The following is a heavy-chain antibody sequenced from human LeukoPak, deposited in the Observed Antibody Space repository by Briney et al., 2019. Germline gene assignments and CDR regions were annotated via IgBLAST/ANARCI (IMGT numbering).Heavy chain of an antibody. CDR1: GGTFSSYA. CDR3: AIEYYYDSSGYYYKFDY. D-gene: IGHD3-22*01. J-gene: IGHJ4*02. V-gene: IGHV1-69*01. CDR2: IIPIFGTA. Sequence: SVKVSCKASGGTFSSYAISWVRQAPGQGLEWMGGIIPIFGTANYAQKFQGRVTITADESTSTAYMELSGLRSEDTAVYYCAIEYYYDSSGYYYKFDYWGQGTLVTVSS.